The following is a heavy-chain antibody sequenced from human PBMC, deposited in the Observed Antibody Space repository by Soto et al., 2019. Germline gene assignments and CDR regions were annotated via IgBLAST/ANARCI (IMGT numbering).Heavy chain of an antibody. Sequence: TGGSLRLSCAASGFTFSSYWMSWVRQAPGKGLEWVANIKQDGSEKYYVDSVKGRFTISRDNAKNSLYLQMNSLRAEDTAVYYCARVCDYIWGSYRYTEAFDIWGQGTMVTVPS. V-gene: IGHV3-7*01. CDR3: ARVCDYIWGSYRYTEAFDI. J-gene: IGHJ3*02. CDR2: IKQDGSEK. CDR1: GFTFSSYW. D-gene: IGHD3-16*02.